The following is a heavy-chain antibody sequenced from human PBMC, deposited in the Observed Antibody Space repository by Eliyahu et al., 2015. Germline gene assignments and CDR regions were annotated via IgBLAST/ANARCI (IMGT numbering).Heavy chain of an antibody. CDR1: GXXFXCSG. J-gene: IGHJ4*02. Sequence: QVQLVESGGGVVQPGXSLRLSCXXCGXXFXCSGMHWVRQGXGKGVEWVAVISYDGSNMYYGDSVKGRFTISRDNSKNTLYLQMNSLRADDTAVYYCAKGGDGYNFWAIYFDCWGQGTLVTVSS. D-gene: IGHD5-24*01. CDR3: AKGGDGYNFWAIYFDC. CDR2: ISYDGSNM. V-gene: IGHV3-30*18.